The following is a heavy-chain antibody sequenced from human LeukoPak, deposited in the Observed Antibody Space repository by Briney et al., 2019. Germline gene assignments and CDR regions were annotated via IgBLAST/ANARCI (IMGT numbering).Heavy chain of an antibody. J-gene: IGHJ3*02. D-gene: IGHD2-15*01. CDR2: IRYDGSNK. V-gene: IGHV3-30*02. CDR3: AKDSGIFPRGLPNDAFDI. CDR1: GFTFSSYG. Sequence: GGSLRLSCAASGFTFSSYGMHWVRQAPGKGLEWVAFIRYDGSNKYYADSVKGRFTISRDNSKNTLYLQMNSLRDEDAAVYYCAKDSGIFPRGLPNDAFDIWGQGTMVTVSS.